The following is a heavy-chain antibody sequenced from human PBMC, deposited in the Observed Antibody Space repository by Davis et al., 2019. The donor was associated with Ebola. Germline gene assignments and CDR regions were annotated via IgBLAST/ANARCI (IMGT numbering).Heavy chain of an antibody. J-gene: IGHJ6*03. CDR3: ARPNRSSYSYYYYYYMDV. V-gene: IGHV5-51*01. CDR1: GYSFTSYS. CDR2: IYPGDSDT. D-gene: IGHD3-10*01. Sequence: KVSCKGSGYSFTSYSIGWVRQMPGKGLEWMGIIYPGDSDTRYSPSFQGQVTISADKSISTAYLQWSSLKASDTAMYYCARPNRSSYSYYYYYYMDVWGKGTTVTVSS.